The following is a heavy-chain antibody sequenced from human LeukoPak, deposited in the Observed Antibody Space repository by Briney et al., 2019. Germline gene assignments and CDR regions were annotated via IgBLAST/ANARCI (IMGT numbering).Heavy chain of an antibody. Sequence: PSETLSLTCTVSGDSISNYYWSWIRQPAGKGLEWIGRIYTSGSTNYNPSLKSRVTMSVDTSKNQFSLKLTSVTAADTAVYYCASPFLRYNSSSGWSYRDGLWGQGILVTVSP. J-gene: IGHJ4*02. V-gene: IGHV4-4*07. CDR3: ASPFLRYNSSSGWSYRDGL. CDR2: IYTSGST. CDR1: GDSISNYY. D-gene: IGHD6-19*01.